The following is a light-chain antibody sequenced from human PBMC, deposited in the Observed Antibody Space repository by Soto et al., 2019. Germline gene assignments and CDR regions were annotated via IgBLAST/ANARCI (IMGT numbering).Light chain of an antibody. CDR2: EVS. CDR1: SSDGGGYNY. Sequence: QSALTQPASVSGSPGQSITISCTGTSSDGGGYNYVSWYQLHPGKAPKLIIYEVSNRPSGVSNRFSGSKSANTASLTISGLQAEDEAEYYCSSYRSSSIPYVFGTGTKVTVL. V-gene: IGLV2-14*01. J-gene: IGLJ1*01. CDR3: SSYRSSSIPYV.